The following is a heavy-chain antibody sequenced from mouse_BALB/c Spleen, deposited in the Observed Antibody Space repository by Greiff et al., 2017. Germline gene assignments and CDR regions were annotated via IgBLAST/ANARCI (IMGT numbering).Heavy chain of an antibody. CDR1: GYSFTGYY. Sequence: VQLQQSGPELVKPGASVKISCKASGYSFTGYYMHWVKQSHVKSLEWIGRINPYNGATSYNQNFKDKASLTVDKSSSTAYMELHSLTSEDSAVYYCARAATATGYYAMDYWGQGTSVTVSA. V-gene: IGHV1-26*01. D-gene: IGHD1-2*01. J-gene: IGHJ4*01. CDR3: ARAATATGYYAMDY. CDR2: INPYNGAT.